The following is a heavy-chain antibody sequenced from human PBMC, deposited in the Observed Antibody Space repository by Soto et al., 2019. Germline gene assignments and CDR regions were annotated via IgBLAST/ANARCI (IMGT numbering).Heavy chain of an antibody. D-gene: IGHD3-9*01. Sequence: EVQLLESGGGLVQPGGSLRLSCAASGFTFSSYAMSWVRQAPGKGLEWVSAISGSGGSTYYADSVKGRFTISRDNSKNTLYIKMNSLRAEDTALYYCGKKGDNILTDDVFDIGRKGKMVTVSS. J-gene: IGHJ3*02. CDR2: ISGSGGST. CDR1: GFTFSSYA. V-gene: IGHV3-23*01. CDR3: GKKGDNILTDDVFDI.